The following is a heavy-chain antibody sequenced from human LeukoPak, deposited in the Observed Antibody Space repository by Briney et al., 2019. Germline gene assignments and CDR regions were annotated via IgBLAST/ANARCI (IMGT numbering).Heavy chain of an antibody. CDR1: GGSFRGYY. V-gene: IGHV4-34*01. CDR3: ARGVRYYYDSSGSHHFDY. D-gene: IGHD3-22*01. CDR2: INHSGST. J-gene: IGHJ4*02. Sequence: PSETLSLTCAVYGGSFRGYYWGWIRQPPGKGLGWVGGINHSGSTNYNPSLKSRVTISVDTSKNQFSLKLSSVTAADTAVYYCARGVRYYYDSSGSHHFDYWGQGTLVTASS.